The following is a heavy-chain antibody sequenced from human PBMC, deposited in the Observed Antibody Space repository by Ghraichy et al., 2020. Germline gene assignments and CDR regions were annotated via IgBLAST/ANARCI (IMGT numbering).Heavy chain of an antibody. D-gene: IGHD1-26*01. V-gene: IGHV3-23*01. CDR1: GFTFANYA. Sequence: GGSLRLSCAASGFTFANYAMSWVRQAPGKGLEWVSSVSDGGNSTDYADSVKGRFTISRDISKNTLYLQMNNLRVEDTAIYFCARPCRELLRTYWYFDLWGRGTLVTVSS. CDR3: ARPCRELLRTYWYFDL. J-gene: IGHJ2*01. CDR2: VSDGGNST.